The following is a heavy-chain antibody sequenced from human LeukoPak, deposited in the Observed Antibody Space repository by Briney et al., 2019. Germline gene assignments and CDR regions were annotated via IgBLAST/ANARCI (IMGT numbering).Heavy chain of an antibody. Sequence: PGGSLRLSCAASGFTFSSYGMHWVRQAPGKGLEWVAFIRYDGSNKYYADSVKGRFTISRDNAKNSVFLQMSSLRADDTGLYYCVRGDKRDSWGQGTLVTVSA. D-gene: IGHD1-1*01. CDR3: VRGDKRDS. CDR2: IRYDGSNK. CDR1: GFTFSSYG. V-gene: IGHV3-30*02. J-gene: IGHJ4*02.